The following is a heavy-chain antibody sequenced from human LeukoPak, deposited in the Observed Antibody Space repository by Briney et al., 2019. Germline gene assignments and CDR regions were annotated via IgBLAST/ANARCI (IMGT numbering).Heavy chain of an antibody. V-gene: IGHV1-2*02. CDR1: GYTFTVYY. D-gene: IGHD7-27*01. CDR2: INPNSGGT. J-gene: IGHJ4*02. CDR3: ARADTNWGAYDY. Sequence: GASVKVSCKASGYTFTVYYMHWVRQAPGQGLEWMGWINPNSGGTNYAQKFQGRVTTTRDTSISTAYMELSRLTSDDTAVYYCARADTNWGAYDYWGQGTLVAVSS.